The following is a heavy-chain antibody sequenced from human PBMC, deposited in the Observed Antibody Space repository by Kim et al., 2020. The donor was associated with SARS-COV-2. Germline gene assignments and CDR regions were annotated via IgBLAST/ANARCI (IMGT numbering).Heavy chain of an antibody. CDR3: ARTYNWNLGDV. CDR1: GFTFSSYA. J-gene: IGHJ6*03. Sequence: GGSLRLSCAASGFTFSSYAMSWVRQAPGKGLEWVSSIGTTGVTTYYADSVKGRFTISRDNSKNTLYLQMNSLRAEDTAVYYCARTYNWNLGDVWGKGTTV. CDR2: IGTTGVTT. D-gene: IGHD1-20*01. V-gene: IGHV3-23*01.